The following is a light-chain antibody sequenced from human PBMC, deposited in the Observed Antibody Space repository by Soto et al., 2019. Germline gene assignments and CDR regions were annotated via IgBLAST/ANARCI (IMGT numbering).Light chain of an antibody. Sequence: QSALTQPASVSGSPGQAITISFTGTSSDVGSYNLVSWYQQHPGKAPKLMIYEGSKRPSGVSNRFSGSKSGNTASLTISGLQAEDEADYYCCSYAGSRVFGGGTKLTVL. CDR2: EGS. CDR1: SSDVGSYNL. CDR3: CSYAGSRV. V-gene: IGLV2-23*01. J-gene: IGLJ3*02.